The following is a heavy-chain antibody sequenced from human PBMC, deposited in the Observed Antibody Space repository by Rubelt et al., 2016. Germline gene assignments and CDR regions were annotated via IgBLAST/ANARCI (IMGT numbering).Heavy chain of an antibody. D-gene: IGHD5-18*01. CDR1: GGSISSYY. Sequence: QVQLQESGPGLVKPSETLSLTCSVSGGSISSYYWSWIRQPPGKGLEWIGSIYYSGTTYYNPSLKSRVTISVDTSKNQFSLKLNSVTAADTAVYYCARGLQAVTGWGQGALVTVSS. CDR2: IYYSGTT. V-gene: IGHV4-59*04. J-gene: IGHJ4*02. CDR3: ARGLQAVTG.